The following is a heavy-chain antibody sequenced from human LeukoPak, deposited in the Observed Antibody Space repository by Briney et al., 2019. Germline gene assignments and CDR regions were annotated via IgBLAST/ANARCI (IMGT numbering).Heavy chain of an antibody. V-gene: IGHV4-31*03. CDR2: IYYSGST. D-gene: IGHD1-26*01. J-gene: IGHJ3*02. CDR3: AREGYSGTASDAFDI. Sequence: SETLSLTCTVSGGSISSGGYYWGWIRQHPGKGLEWIGYIYYSGSTYYNPSLKSRVTISVGTSKNQFSLKLSSVTAADTAVYYCAREGYSGTASDAFDIWGQGTMVTVSS. CDR1: GGSISSGGYY.